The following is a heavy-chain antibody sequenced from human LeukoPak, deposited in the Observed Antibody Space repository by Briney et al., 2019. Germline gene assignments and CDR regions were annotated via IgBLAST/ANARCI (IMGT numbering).Heavy chain of an antibody. J-gene: IGHJ4*02. CDR2: INSDGSST. CDR3: ARDRGYPRRFDF. Sequence: PGGSLRLSRAASGFTFSSYWMHWVRQAPGKGLVWVSRINSDGSSTNYADSVEGRFTISRDNAKNTLYLQMNSLRAEDTAVYYCARDRGYPRRFDFWGQGALVTVSS. D-gene: IGHD5-12*01. V-gene: IGHV3-74*01. CDR1: GFTFSSYW.